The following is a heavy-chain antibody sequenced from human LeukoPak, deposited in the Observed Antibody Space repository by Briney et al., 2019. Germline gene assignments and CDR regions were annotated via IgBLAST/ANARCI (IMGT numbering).Heavy chain of an antibody. CDR3: GVGYSSSWYLGWFDP. Sequence: SETLSLTCTVSGGSISSSSYYWGWIRQPPGKGLEWIGRIYYSGSTYYNPSLKSRVTISVDTSKNQFSLKLSSVTAADTAVYYCGVGYSSSWYLGWFDPWGQGTLVTVSS. CDR1: GGSISSSSYY. D-gene: IGHD6-13*01. V-gene: IGHV4-39*01. J-gene: IGHJ5*02. CDR2: IYYSGST.